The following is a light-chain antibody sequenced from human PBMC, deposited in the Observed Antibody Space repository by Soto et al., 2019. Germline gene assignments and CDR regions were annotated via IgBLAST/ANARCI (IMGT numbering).Light chain of an antibody. CDR3: QQRSNRPASIT. CDR2: DAS. V-gene: IGKV3D-20*02. CDR1: QTVRNNY. Sequence: EFVLTQSPGTLSLSPGERATLSCRSSQTVRNNYLAWYQQKPGQAPRLLIYDASSRATGIPDRFSGGGSGTDFTLTISRLEPEDFAVYYCQQRSNRPASITFGQGTRLEI. J-gene: IGKJ5*01.